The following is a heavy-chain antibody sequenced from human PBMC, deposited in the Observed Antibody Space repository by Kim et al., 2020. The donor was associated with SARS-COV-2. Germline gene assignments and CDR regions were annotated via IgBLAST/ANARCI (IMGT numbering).Heavy chain of an antibody. CDR1: GGSISSSSYY. CDR2: IYYSGST. J-gene: IGHJ5*02. Sequence: SETLSLTCTVSGGSISSSSYYWGWIRQPPGKGLEWIGSIYYSGSTYYNPSLKSRVTISVDTSKNQFSLKLSSVTAADTAVYYCATRGGDCGGDCYGNWFDPWGQGTLVTVSS. V-gene: IGHV4-39*01. D-gene: IGHD2-21*02. CDR3: ATRGGDCGGDCYGNWFDP.